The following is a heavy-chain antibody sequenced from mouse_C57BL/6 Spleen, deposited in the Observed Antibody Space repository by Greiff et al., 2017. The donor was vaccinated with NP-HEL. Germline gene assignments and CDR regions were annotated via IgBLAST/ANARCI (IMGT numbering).Heavy chain of an antibody. CDR1: GYTFTSYW. J-gene: IGHJ3*01. Sequence: QVQLQQPGAELVMPGASVKLSCKASGYTFTSYWMHWVKQRPGQGLEWIGEIDPSDSYTNYNQKFKGKSTLTVDKSSSTAYMQLSSLTSEDSAVYYCARDSGLRGFAYWGQGTLVTVSA. CDR2: IDPSDSYT. V-gene: IGHV1-69*01. CDR3: ARDSGLRGFAY. D-gene: IGHD3-1*01.